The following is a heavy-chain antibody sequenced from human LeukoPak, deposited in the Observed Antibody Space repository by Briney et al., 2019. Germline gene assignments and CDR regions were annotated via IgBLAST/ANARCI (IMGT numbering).Heavy chain of an antibody. D-gene: IGHD3-3*01. Sequence: SETLSLTRTVSGGSISSSSYYWGWIRQPPGKGLEWIGSIYYSGSTYYNPSLKSRVTISVDTSKNQFSLKLSSVTAADTAVYYCASTGPEVRFLEWFRYWGQGTLVTVSS. V-gene: IGHV4-39*01. CDR1: GGSISSSSYY. CDR3: ASTGPEVRFLEWFRY. CDR2: IYYSGST. J-gene: IGHJ4*02.